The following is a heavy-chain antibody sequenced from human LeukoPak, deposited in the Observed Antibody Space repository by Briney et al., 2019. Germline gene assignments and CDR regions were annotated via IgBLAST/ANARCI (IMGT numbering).Heavy chain of an antibody. CDR3: ARDRVGATDYFDY. CDR1: GFTFSSYA. Sequence: GGSLRLSCAASGFTFSSYAMHWVRQAPGKGLEWVAVISYDGSNKYYADSVKGRFTISRDNSKNTLYMQMNSLRAEDTAVYYCARDRVGATDYFDYWGQGTLVTVSS. D-gene: IGHD1-26*01. V-gene: IGHV3-30-3*01. J-gene: IGHJ4*02. CDR2: ISYDGSNK.